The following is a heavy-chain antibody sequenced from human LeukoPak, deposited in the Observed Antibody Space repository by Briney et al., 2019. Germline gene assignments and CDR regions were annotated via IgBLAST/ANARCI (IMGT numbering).Heavy chain of an antibody. J-gene: IGHJ6*03. Sequence: SETLSLNCTVTGYTITCGCYWGWIRQPPGKGLEWIGSMYHCGRTYYNPSLMSRVTISVDTSKNQFSLKLSSATAADTAVYYCARGRSAAANNYYYYYYMDVWGKGTTDTVSS. V-gene: IGHV4-38-2*02. CDR3: ARGRSAAANNYYYYYYMDV. CDR1: GYTITCGCY. CDR2: MYHCGRT. D-gene: IGHD2-2*01.